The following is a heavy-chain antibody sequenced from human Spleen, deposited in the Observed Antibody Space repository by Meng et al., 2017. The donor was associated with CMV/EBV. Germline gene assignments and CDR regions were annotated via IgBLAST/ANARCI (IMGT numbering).Heavy chain of an antibody. V-gene: IGHV3-7*01. D-gene: IGHD3-10*01. CDR3: ARDTYGSDTPGVNFDY. CDR2: IKQDGSVR. CDR1: GYSFTSYW. Sequence: GGSLRLSCKGSGYSFTSYWIGWVRQAPGKGLEWVANIKQDGSVRYYLDSVRGRFTISRDNAKNSLFLQMDGLRAEDTAVYYCARDTYGSDTPGVNFDYWGQGTLVTVSS. J-gene: IGHJ4*02.